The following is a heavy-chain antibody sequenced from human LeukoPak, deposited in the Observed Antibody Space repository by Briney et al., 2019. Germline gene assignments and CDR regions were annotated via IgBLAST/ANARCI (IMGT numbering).Heavy chain of an antibody. D-gene: IGHD2-8*01. CDR1: GFTFSNAW. Sequence: GGSLRLSCAASGFTFSNAWMNWVCQAPGKGLEWVGRIKSKTDGGTTDYAAPVKGRFTISRDDSKNTLYLQMNSLKTEDTAVYYCTTDLMSFYYYGMDVWGQGTTVTVSS. V-gene: IGHV3-15*07. J-gene: IGHJ6*02. CDR2: IKSKTDGGTT. CDR3: TTDLMSFYYYGMDV.